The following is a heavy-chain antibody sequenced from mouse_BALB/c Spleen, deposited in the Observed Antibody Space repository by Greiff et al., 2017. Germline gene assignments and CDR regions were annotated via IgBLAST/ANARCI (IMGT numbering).Heavy chain of an antibody. Sequence: QVQLQQSGAELMKPGASVKISCKATGYTFSSYWIEWVKQRPGHGLEWIGEILPGSGSTNYNEKFKGKATFTADTSSNTAYMQLSSLTSEDSAVYYCARSDPAYYGNYEGGFDYWGQGTTLTVSS. V-gene: IGHV1-9*01. CDR1: GYTFSSYW. CDR2: ILPGSGST. D-gene: IGHD2-10*01. J-gene: IGHJ2*01. CDR3: ARSDPAYYGNYEGGFDY.